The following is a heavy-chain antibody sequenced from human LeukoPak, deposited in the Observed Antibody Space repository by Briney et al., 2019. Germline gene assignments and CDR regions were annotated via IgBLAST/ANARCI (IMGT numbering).Heavy chain of an antibody. Sequence: PGGSLRLSCAASGFTFSSYAMSWVRQAPGKGLEWVSAISGSGGSTYYADSVKGRFTISRDNSKNTLYLQMNSLRAEDTAVYYCAKDSLHGVLLWFGELSHNWFDPWGQGTLVTVSS. CDR1: GFTFSSYA. CDR3: AKDSLHGVLLWFGELSHNWFDP. V-gene: IGHV3-23*01. J-gene: IGHJ5*02. D-gene: IGHD3-10*01. CDR2: ISGSGGST.